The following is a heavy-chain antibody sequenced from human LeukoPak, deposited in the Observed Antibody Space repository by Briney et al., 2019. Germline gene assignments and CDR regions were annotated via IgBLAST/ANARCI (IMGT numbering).Heavy chain of an antibody. CDR1: GGSFSGYY. J-gene: IGHJ4*02. D-gene: IGHD5-24*01. Sequence: SETLSLTCAVYGGSFSGYYWSWIRQPPGKGLEWIGEINHSGSTNYNPSLKSRVTISVDTSENQFSLKLSSVTAAGTAVYYCAREPRPYNAWFDYWGQGTLVTVSS. V-gene: IGHV4-34*01. CDR3: AREPRPYNAWFDY. CDR2: INHSGST.